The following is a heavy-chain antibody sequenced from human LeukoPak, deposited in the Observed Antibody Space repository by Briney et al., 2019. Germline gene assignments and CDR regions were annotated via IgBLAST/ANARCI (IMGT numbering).Heavy chain of an antibody. J-gene: IGHJ3*02. CDR2: INHSGST. D-gene: IGHD1-26*01. Sequence: SETLSLTCAVYGGSFSGYYWSWIRQPPGKELEWIGEINHSGSTNYNPSLKSRVTISVDTSKNQFSLKLSSVTAADTAVYYCARGRYSGSYFAFDIWGQGTMVTVSS. CDR1: GGSFSGYY. CDR3: ARGRYSGSYFAFDI. V-gene: IGHV4-34*01.